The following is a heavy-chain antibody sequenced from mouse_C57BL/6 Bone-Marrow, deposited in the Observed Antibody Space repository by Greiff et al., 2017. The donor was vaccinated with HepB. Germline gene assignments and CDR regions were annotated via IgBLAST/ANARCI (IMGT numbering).Heavy chain of an antibody. CDR3: ARDRRTTVVARYWYFDV. CDR1: GFTFSDYY. CDR2: INYDGSST. Sequence: EVKLMESEGGLVQPGSSMKLSCTASGFTFSDYYMAWVRQVPEKGLEWVANINYDGSSTYYLDSLKSRFIISRDNAKNILYLQMSSLKSEDTATYYCARDRRTTVVARYWYFDVWGTGTTVTVSS. D-gene: IGHD1-1*01. J-gene: IGHJ1*03. V-gene: IGHV5-16*01.